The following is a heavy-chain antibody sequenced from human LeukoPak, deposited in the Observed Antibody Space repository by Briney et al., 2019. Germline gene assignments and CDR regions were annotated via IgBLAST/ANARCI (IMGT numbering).Heavy chain of an antibody. Sequence: GGSMTLSSTPSGFTLGDYSMSWFRQAPGKGLEWVGFNRSKAYGGPTENAPSVNGRFTISRDDSKSIAYLQMNSLKTEDTAVYYCTRGVIAVAVDYWGQGTLVTVSS. CDR2: NRSKAYGGPT. V-gene: IGHV3-49*03. D-gene: IGHD6-19*01. J-gene: IGHJ4*02. CDR3: TRGVIAVAVDY. CDR1: GFTLGDYS.